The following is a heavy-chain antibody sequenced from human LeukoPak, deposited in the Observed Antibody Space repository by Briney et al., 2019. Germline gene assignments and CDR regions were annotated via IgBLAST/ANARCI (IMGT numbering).Heavy chain of an antibody. D-gene: IGHD2-15*01. CDR3: ATLPLLRRIGYFQH. CDR1: GGSFSGYY. Sequence: SETLSLTCAVYGGSFSGYYWTWIRQSPGKGLEWIGEIDHSGSTNYNPSLRSRVTISVDTSKNQFSLKLSSVTAADTAVYYCATLPLLRRIGYFQHWGQGTLVTVSS. J-gene: IGHJ1*01. CDR2: IDHSGST. V-gene: IGHV4-34*01.